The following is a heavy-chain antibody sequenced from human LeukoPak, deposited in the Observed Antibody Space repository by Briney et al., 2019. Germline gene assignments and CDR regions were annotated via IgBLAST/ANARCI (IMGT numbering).Heavy chain of an antibody. CDR1: GFTFSSYA. V-gene: IGHV3-30-3*01. CDR2: ISYDGSNK. J-gene: IGHJ4*02. D-gene: IGHD2-15*01. CDR3: ARPYCSAGSCFDY. Sequence: GGSLRLSCAASGFTFSSYAMHWVRQAPGKGLEWVAVISYDGSNKYYADSVKGRFTISRDNSKNTLYLQMNSLRAEDTAVYYCARPYCSAGSCFDYWGQGTLVTVSS.